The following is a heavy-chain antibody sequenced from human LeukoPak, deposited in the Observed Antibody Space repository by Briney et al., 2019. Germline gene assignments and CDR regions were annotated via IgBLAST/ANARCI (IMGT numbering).Heavy chain of an antibody. CDR1: GGSMNNYY. D-gene: IGHD2/OR15-2a*01. CDR2: IYDSGTT. CDR3: ARAVEEYFSYFDS. Sequence: SETLSLTCAVCGGSMNNYYWHWIRQPPGKGLEWIGHIYDSGTTYRNPSLKSRVMISVDRSKNQFSLKMSSVTAADTAVYYCARAVEEYFSYFDSWGQGILVSVSS. J-gene: IGHJ4*02. V-gene: IGHV4-59*01.